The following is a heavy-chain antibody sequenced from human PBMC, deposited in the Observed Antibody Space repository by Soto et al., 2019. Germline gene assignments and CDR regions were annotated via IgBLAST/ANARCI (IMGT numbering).Heavy chain of an antibody. CDR2: ISGTGGGT. V-gene: IGHV3-23*01. J-gene: IGHJ6*02. D-gene: IGHD3-10*01. Sequence: EVHLLESGGGLVQPGGSLRLSCAASGFTFSNYAMTWVRQAPGKGLELVSVISGTGGGTNNADSAKGRFTTSRDNSKNTLYLLMNSLRAEDTAVYYCAKRAFYSSGIANYDGMDVWGQGTAVTVSS. CDR1: GFTFSNYA. CDR3: AKRAFYSSGIANYDGMDV.